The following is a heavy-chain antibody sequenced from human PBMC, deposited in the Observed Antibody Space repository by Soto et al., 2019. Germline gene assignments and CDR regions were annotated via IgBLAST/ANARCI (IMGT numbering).Heavy chain of an antibody. CDR3: ARQYSYYYDSSGYYGRAFGI. J-gene: IGHJ3*02. CDR2: IYHSGST. V-gene: IGHV4-30-2*01. D-gene: IGHD3-22*01. CDR1: GGSISSGGYS. Sequence: SETLSLTCAVSGGSISSGGYSWSWIRQPPGKGLEWIGYIYHSGSTYYNPSLKSRVTISVDRSKNQFSLKLSSVTAADTAVYYCARQYSYYYDSSGYYGRAFGIWGQGTMVTVSS.